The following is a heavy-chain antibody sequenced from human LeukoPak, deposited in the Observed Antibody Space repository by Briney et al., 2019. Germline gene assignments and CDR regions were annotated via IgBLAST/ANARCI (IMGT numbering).Heavy chain of an antibody. CDR2: ISSSSNTI. J-gene: IGHJ3*02. CDR3: AREYYYGSGSLDAFDI. Sequence: PGGSLRLSCAASGFTFSRYSMNWVRQAPGKGLEWVSYISSSSNTIYYADSVKGRFTISRDNAKNSLYLQMNSLRAEDTAVYYCAREYYYGSGSLDAFDIWGQGTMVTVSS. V-gene: IGHV3-48*01. CDR1: GFTFSRYS. D-gene: IGHD3-10*01.